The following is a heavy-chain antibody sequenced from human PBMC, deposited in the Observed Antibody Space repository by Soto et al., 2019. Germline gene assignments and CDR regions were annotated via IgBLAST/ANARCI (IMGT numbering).Heavy chain of an antibody. CDR3: ARPEYSSSSYGMDV. J-gene: IGHJ6*02. CDR1: GFTFSSSS. Sequence: GAALRRSCAASGFTFSSSSLNWVRQAPGKGLEWVSYISSSSSTIYYADSVKGRFTISRDNAKNSLYLQMNSLRDEDTAVYYCARPEYSSSSYGMDVWGQGTTVTVSS. CDR2: ISSSSSTI. V-gene: IGHV3-48*02. D-gene: IGHD6-6*01.